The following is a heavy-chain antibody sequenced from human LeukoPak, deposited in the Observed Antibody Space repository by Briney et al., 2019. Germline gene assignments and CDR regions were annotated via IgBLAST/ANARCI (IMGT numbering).Heavy chain of an antibody. CDR1: GGSISSGGYY. CDR2: IYHSGST. Sequence: SSETLSLTCTVSGGSISSGGYYWSWIRQPPGKGLEWIGYIYHSGSTYYNPSLKSRVTISVDRSKNQFSLKLSSVTAADTAVYYCARRNDSSGYAFDIWGQGTMVTVSS. D-gene: IGHD3-22*01. J-gene: IGHJ3*02. V-gene: IGHV4-30-2*01. CDR3: ARRNDSSGYAFDI.